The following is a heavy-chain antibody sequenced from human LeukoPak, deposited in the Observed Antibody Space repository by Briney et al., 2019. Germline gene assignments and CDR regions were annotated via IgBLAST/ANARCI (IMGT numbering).Heavy chain of an antibody. CDR1: GYTFTGYY. D-gene: IGHD3-10*01. CDR3: ARESSGSGSSNYYYYMDV. Sequence: GASVKVSCKASGYTFTGYYMHWVRQAPGQGLEWMGWINPNSGGTNYAQKFQGRVTMTRDTSISTAYMELSRLRSDDTAVYYCARESSGSGSSNYYYYMDVWGKGTTVTVSS. CDR2: INPNSGGT. V-gene: IGHV1-2*02. J-gene: IGHJ6*03.